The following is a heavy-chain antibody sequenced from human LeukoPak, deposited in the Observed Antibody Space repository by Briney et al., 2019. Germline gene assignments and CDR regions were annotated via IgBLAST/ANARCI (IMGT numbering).Heavy chain of an antibody. CDR3: AKERGWLQSGLDY. CDR2: IWYDGSNK. D-gene: IGHD5-24*01. CDR1: GFTFSSYC. J-gene: IGHJ4*02. Sequence: GGSLRLSCAASGFTFSSYCMHWVRQAPGKGLEWVAGIWYDGSNKYYADSVKGRFTISRDNSKNTLYLQMNSLRAEDTAVYYCAKERGWLQSGLDYWGQGTLVTVSS. V-gene: IGHV3-33*06.